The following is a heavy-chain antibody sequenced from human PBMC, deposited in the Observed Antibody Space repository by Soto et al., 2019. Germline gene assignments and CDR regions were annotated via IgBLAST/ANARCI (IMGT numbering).Heavy chain of an antibody. Sequence: SETLSLTCAVYGGSFSGYYWSWIRQPPGKGLEWIGQINHSGSTIYNPSLKSRVTISVDTSKNQFSLKLTSVTAADTAVYYCARASLYDYVWGTYRYGRYFDYWGQGTLVTV. D-gene: IGHD3-16*02. CDR2: INHSGST. V-gene: IGHV4-34*01. J-gene: IGHJ4*02. CDR1: GGSFSGYY. CDR3: ARASLYDYVWGTYRYGRYFDY.